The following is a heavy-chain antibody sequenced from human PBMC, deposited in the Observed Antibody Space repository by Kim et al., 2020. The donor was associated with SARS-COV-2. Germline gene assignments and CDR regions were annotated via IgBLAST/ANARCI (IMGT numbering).Heavy chain of an antibody. D-gene: IGHD3-16*02. Sequence: ASVKVSCKASGYTFTNNAISLVRQAPGQGLEWLGWINTDTGNPTYAQAFTRRFVFSVDTSVTTAYLQISSLEAEDTALYYCARVIWGTSRYTDYWGHGTL. J-gene: IGHJ4*01. CDR1: GYTFTNNA. CDR3: ARVIWGTSRYTDY. CDR2: INTDTGNP. V-gene: IGHV7-4-1*02.